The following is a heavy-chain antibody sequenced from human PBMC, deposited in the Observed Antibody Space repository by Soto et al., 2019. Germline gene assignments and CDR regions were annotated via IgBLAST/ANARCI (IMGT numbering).Heavy chain of an antibody. CDR1: GGSISSSSYY. CDR3: ARHPTKIHMVDY. J-gene: IGHJ4*02. Sequence: SETLSLTCTVSGGSISSSSYYWGWIRQPPGKGLEWIGSIYYSGSTYYNPSLKSRVTISVDTSKNQFSLKLSSVTAADTAVYYCARHPTKIHMVDYWGQGTLVTVSS. CDR2: IYYSGST. V-gene: IGHV4-39*01.